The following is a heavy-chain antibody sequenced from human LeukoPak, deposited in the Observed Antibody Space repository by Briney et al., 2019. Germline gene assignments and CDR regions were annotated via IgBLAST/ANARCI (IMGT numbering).Heavy chain of an antibody. CDR1: GFTFSNYA. D-gene: IGHD2-15*01. J-gene: IGHJ4*02. CDR3: AKGLKGCSGSSCDYFVDF. CDR2: ISGSGGDA. V-gene: IGHV3-23*01. Sequence: GGSLRLSCAASGFTFSNYAMNWVRQAPGKGLEWVSSISGSGGDAYYADSVKGRSTISRDNSKNTLDQQMNSLRAEDTAVYYCAKGLKGCSGSSCDYFVDFWGQGALITVSS.